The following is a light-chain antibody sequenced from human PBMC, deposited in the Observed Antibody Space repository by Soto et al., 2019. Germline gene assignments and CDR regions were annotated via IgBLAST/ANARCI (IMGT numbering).Light chain of an antibody. Sequence: EIVLTQAPGTLCLSPGERATLSCRASQDVSSNLAWYQQKPGQAPSLLIYGASTRATGTPARFSGSGSGTEFTLTISSLQSEDYAVYFCQKYIRWPLNCGGGSKGGIK. CDR2: GAS. V-gene: IGKV3-15*01. J-gene: IGKJ4*01. CDR1: QDVSSN. CDR3: QKYIRWPLN.